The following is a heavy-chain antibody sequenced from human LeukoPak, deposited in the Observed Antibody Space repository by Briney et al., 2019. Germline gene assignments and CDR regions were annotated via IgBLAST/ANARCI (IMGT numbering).Heavy chain of an antibody. CDR3: ARDNGYSGYDVPDY. Sequence: PGGSLRLSRAASGFTPSSYVMHSVRPGPGKGLEWVAVISYDGSNKYYADSVKGRFTISRDNSKNTLYLQMNSLRAEDTAVYYCARDNGYSGYDVPDYWGQGTLVTVSS. CDR1: GFTPSSYV. J-gene: IGHJ4*02. CDR2: ISYDGSNK. D-gene: IGHD5-12*01. V-gene: IGHV3-30*03.